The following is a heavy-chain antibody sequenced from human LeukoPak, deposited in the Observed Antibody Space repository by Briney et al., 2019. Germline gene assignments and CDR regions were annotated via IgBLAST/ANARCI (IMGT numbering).Heavy chain of an antibody. V-gene: IGHV3-23*01. D-gene: IGHD4-23*01. J-gene: IGHJ4*02. CDR2: VSGNGGST. CDR3: AKRRTTVVTLDS. CDR1: GFTFTDYA. Sequence: GGSLRLSCTASGFTFTDYAMSWVRQAREKGLEWVSPVSGNGGSTYYADAVKGRFTISRDNSKNTVYLQMNSLRGEDTAVYYCAKRRTTVVTLDSWGQGALVTVSS.